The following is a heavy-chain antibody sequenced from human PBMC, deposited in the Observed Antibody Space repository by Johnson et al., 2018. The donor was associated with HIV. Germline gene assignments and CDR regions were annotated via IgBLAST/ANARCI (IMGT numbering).Heavy chain of an antibody. Sequence: QVLLVESGGGVVQPGRSLRLSCAASGFTFSSYAMHWVRQAPGKGLAWVAIISYDGSNKYYADSVKGRFTISRDNSKNTLYLQMNSLRAEDTAVYYCAKDPGGGSYPNDAFDIWGQGTMVTVSS. D-gene: IGHD1-26*01. CDR3: AKDPGGGSYPNDAFDI. V-gene: IGHV3-30*18. CDR1: GFTFSSYA. J-gene: IGHJ3*02. CDR2: ISYDGSNK.